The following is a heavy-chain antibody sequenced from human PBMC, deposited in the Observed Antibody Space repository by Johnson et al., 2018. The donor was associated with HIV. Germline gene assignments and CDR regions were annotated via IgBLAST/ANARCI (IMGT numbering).Heavy chain of an antibody. CDR3: ARGITMIAVVKGDAFDM. Sequence: QVQLVESGGGVVQPGRSLRVSCAASRFSFSDYAMHWVRQAPGKGLEWVAVLAYDGSSKFYPNSLKGRFTISRDNAKNTVYLQMNSLRTEDTAVYYCARGITMIAVVKGDAFDMWGQGTMVTVSS. D-gene: IGHD3-22*01. J-gene: IGHJ3*02. CDR2: LAYDGSSK. V-gene: IGHV3-30*04. CDR1: RFSFSDYA.